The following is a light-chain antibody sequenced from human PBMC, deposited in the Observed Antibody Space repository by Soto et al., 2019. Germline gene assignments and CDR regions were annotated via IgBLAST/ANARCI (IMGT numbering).Light chain of an antibody. CDR3: QQSYSTPLT. CDR1: HSVSSY. Sequence: MTQSSAYLSAYVGDRGIMXCRASHSVSSYLTWYQQISGKAQKLLIAAASNLQRGGSSRFSGSGSVTDFTRTISSLQPEDFATYYGQQSYSTPLTFGGGTKVDIK. CDR2: AAS. J-gene: IGKJ4*01. V-gene: IGKV1-39*01.